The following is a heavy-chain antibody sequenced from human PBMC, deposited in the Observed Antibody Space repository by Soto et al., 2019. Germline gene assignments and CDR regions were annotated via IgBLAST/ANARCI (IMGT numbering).Heavy chain of an antibody. CDR3: ARAVVVVPAAPVGAFDS. CDR1: GFTVSSNY. Sequence: EVQLVESGGGLVQPGGSLRLSCAASGFTVSSNYMSWVRQAPGKGLEWVSVMYSGGSTYYADSVKGRFTISRDNSKNTLYLQMNSLRAEDTAVYYCARAVVVVPAAPVGAFDSWGQGTMVTVSS. J-gene: IGHJ3*02. D-gene: IGHD2-2*01. CDR2: MYSGGST. V-gene: IGHV3-66*01.